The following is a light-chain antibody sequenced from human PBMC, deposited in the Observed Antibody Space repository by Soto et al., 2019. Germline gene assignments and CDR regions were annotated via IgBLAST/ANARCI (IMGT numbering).Light chain of an antibody. J-gene: IGLJ2*01. CDR1: SGHSRYA. Sequence: QSVLAQSPSASASLGASVKLTCTLSSGHSRYAIAWHQQQPEKGPRYLMKLNSDGSHSKGDGIPDRFSGSSSGAERYLTISSLQSEDEADYYCQTWATGIRVFGGGTKLTVL. CDR2: LNSDGSH. CDR3: QTWATGIRV. V-gene: IGLV4-69*01.